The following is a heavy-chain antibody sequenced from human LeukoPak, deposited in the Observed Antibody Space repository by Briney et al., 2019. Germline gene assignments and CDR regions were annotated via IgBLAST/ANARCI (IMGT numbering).Heavy chain of an antibody. CDR2: IRSKSDGGTS. Sequence: SGGSLRLSCAASAFTFNDAWMAWVRQAPGKGLEWVGRIRSKSDGGTSDYAAPVKGRFTISRDDSKNTLYLQMNSLKTEDTALYYCTSDRGAFDIWGQGTMVTVSS. J-gene: IGHJ3*02. CDR3: TSDRGAFDI. CDR1: AFTFNDAW. D-gene: IGHD3-10*01. V-gene: IGHV3-15*05.